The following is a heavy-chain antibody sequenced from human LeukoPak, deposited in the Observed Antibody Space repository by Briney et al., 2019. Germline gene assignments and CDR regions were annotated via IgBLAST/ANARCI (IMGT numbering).Heavy chain of an antibody. CDR2: FFDSGDS. D-gene: IGHD3-10*01. Sequence: PSETLSLPCDVSGGSISYHHWAGIRQPPGRGLEGMGYFFDSGDSNYNPSLKNRVSISIDMSHSQLSLTMPSATAAHPAMHFRARLLRPGGPRGDAFHLWGQGTIVTVSS. J-gene: IGHJ3*01. CDR1: GGSISYHH. V-gene: IGHV4-59*08. CDR3: ARLLRPGGPRGDAFHL.